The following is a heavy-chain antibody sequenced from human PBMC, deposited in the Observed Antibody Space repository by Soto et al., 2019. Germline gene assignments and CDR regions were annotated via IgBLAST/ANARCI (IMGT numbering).Heavy chain of an antibody. CDR3: ASHGGRSPERRPYYRMDV. CDR1: GGTFSSYA. D-gene: IGHD1-26*01. CDR2: IIPIFGTA. V-gene: IGHV1-69*12. Sequence: QVQLVQSGAEVKKPGSSVKVSCKASGGTFSSYAISWVRQAPGQGLEWMGGIIPIFGTADYAQKFQGRVTITADEPTRTAHMQLSTLRSEDTAVYYSASHGGRSPERRPYYRMDVWGQGTTVTVSS. J-gene: IGHJ6*02.